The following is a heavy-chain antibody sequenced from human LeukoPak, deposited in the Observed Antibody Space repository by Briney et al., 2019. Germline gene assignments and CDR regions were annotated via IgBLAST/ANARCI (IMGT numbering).Heavy chain of an antibody. CDR1: GFTFSTYS. CDR3: AKDGTSSWYFDY. V-gene: IGHV3-23*01. D-gene: IGHD6-13*01. CDR2: ISGSGGST. J-gene: IGHJ4*02. Sequence: PGGSLRLSCAASGFTFSTYSMNWVCQAPGKGLEWVSAISGSGGSTYYADSVKGRFTISRDNSKNTLYLQMNSLRAEDTAVYYCAKDGTSSWYFDYWGQGTLVTVSS.